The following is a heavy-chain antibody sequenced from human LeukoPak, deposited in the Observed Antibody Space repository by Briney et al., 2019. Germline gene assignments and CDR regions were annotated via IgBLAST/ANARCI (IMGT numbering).Heavy chain of an antibody. CDR1: GGSISSYY. CDR2: IYTSGST. Sequence: SETLSLTCTVSGGSISSYYWSWIRQPAGKGLEWIGRIYTSGSTNYNPSLKSRVTISVDTSKNQFSLKLSSVTAADTAVYYCARHYVSGEPLDYWGQGTLVTVSS. V-gene: IGHV4-4*07. J-gene: IGHJ4*02. D-gene: IGHD3-16*01. CDR3: ARHYVSGEPLDY.